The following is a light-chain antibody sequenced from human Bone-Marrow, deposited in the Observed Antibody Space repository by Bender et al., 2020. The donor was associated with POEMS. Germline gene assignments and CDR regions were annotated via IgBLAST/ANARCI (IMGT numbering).Light chain of an antibody. CDR3: DACAGCSKM. Sequence: QSTLTQPASVSGSPGQSITISCTGISSDVGGYNLLYWYQQHPGKAPEHMIYEGSKRPPGVSNRFSGSKSGNTASLTICGVQAVDEADYYCDACAGCSKMFGRGTKLTVL. CDR2: EGS. J-gene: IGLJ3*02. CDR1: SSDVGGYNL. V-gene: IGLV2-23*01.